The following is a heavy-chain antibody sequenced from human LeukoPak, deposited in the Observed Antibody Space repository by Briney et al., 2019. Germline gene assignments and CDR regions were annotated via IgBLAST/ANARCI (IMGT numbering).Heavy chain of an antibody. CDR1: GYTFTVYY. CDR3: ARDLNVGGSYGDY. Sequence: VASVKVSCKASGYTFTVYYMHWVRQAPGQGLEWMGWINPNSGGTNYAQKFQGRVTMTRDTSISTAYMELSRLRSDDTAVYYCARDLNVGGSYGDYWGQGTLVTVSS. D-gene: IGHD1-26*01. J-gene: IGHJ4*02. V-gene: IGHV1-2*02. CDR2: INPNSGGT.